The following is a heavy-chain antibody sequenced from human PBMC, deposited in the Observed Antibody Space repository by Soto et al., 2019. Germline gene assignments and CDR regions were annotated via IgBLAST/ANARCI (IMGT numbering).Heavy chain of an antibody. CDR2: IYYSGST. CDR3: ARDLANWGRYFDL. D-gene: IGHD7-27*01. J-gene: IGHJ2*01. CDR1: GGSISSGGYY. V-gene: IGHV4-31*03. Sequence: QVQLQESGPGLVKPSQTLSLTCTVSGGSISSGGYYWSWIRQHPGKGLEWIGYIYYSGSTYYNPSRKSRVTIAVDTSKNQFSLKLTSVTAADAAVYYCARDLANWGRYFDLWGRGTLVTVSS.